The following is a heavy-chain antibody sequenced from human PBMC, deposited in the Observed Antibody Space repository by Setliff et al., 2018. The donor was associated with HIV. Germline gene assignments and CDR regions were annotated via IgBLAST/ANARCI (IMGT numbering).Heavy chain of an antibody. Sequence: SETLSLTCTVSGGSISSGSYYWSWIRQPAGKGLEWIGHIDTSGSTNYNPSLKSRVKMSIDTPKNQFSLKLSSVTAADTAVYFCARDPYCSGDGCFRYYQHWGRGTLVTVSS. CDR2: IDTSGST. J-gene: IGHJ1*01. D-gene: IGHD2-15*01. V-gene: IGHV4-61*09. CDR3: ARDPYCSGDGCFRYYQH. CDR1: GGSISSGSYY.